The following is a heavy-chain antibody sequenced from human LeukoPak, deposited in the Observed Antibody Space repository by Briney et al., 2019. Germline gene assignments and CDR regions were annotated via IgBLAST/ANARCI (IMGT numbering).Heavy chain of an antibody. CDR2: INHSGST. Sequence: PSETLSLTCAVYGGSFSGYYWSWIRQPPGKGLEWIGEINHSGSTNYNPSLKSRVTISVDTSKNQFSLKLSSVTAADTAVYYCARDWGYSSGWQLRYYYYYMDVWGKGTTVTVSS. CDR3: ARDWGYSSGWQLRYYYYYMDV. D-gene: IGHD6-19*01. J-gene: IGHJ6*03. CDR1: GGSFSGYY. V-gene: IGHV4-34*01.